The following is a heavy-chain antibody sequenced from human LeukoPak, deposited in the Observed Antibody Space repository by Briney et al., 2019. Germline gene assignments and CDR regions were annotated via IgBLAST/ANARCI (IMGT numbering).Heavy chain of an antibody. V-gene: IGHV1-2*02. Sequence: ASVKVSCKASGYTFTGYYMHWVRQAPGQGLEWMGWINPNSGGTNHAQRFQGRVTMTRDTSISTAYMELSRLRSDDTAVYYCARPIYDFWSGYYVDYWGQGTLVTVSS. CDR2: INPNSGGT. D-gene: IGHD3-3*01. J-gene: IGHJ4*02. CDR3: ARPIYDFWSGYYVDY. CDR1: GYTFTGYY.